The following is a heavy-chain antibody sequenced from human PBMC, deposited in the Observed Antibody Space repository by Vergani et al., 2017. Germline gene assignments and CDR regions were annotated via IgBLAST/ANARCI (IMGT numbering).Heavy chain of an antibody. CDR2: ISGSGGST. J-gene: IGHJ4*02. Sequence: EVQLLESGGGLVQPGGSLRLSCAASGFTFSSYAMSWVRQAPGKGLEWVSSISGSGGSTYYADSVKGRFTISRDNSKNTLYLQMNSLGVEDTAVYYCARRDSSGYYFDYWGQGTLVTVSS. CDR3: ARRDSSGYYFDY. CDR1: GFTFSSYA. D-gene: IGHD6-19*01. V-gene: IGHV3-23*01.